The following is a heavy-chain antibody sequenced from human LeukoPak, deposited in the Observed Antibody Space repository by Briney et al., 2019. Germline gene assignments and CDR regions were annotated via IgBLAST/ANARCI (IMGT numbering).Heavy chain of an antibody. CDR2: IYHTGST. J-gene: IGHJ4*02. CDR1: GGSVSDYY. D-gene: IGHD6-6*01. V-gene: IGHV4-59*02. CDR3: ARVHSSSYFDY. Sequence: SETLSLTCTISGGSVSDYYWSWLRQSPGKGLEWIGYIYHTGSTSYSPSLKSRVTISADTSQNQFSLKLSSVTAADTAVYYCARVHSSSYFDYWGQGTLVTVSS.